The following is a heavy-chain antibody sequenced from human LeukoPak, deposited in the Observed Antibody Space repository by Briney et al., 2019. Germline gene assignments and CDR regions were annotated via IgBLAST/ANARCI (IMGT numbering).Heavy chain of an antibody. CDR3: AAAPGRLLPDY. Sequence: ASVKVSCKASGYTFTSYGISWVRQAPGQGLEWMGWISAYNGNTNYAQKFQERVTITRDMSTSTVYMELSSLRSEDTAVYYCAAAPGRLLPDYWGQGTLVTVSS. CDR2: ISAYNGNT. CDR1: GYTFTSYG. J-gene: IGHJ4*02. D-gene: IGHD3-22*01. V-gene: IGHV1-18*01.